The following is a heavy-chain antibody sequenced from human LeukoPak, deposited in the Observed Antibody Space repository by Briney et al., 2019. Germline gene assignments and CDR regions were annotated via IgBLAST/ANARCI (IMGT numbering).Heavy chain of an antibody. CDR3: ARHPMIVVVFDY. CDR1: GYTFTSYG. CDR2: ISAYSGNT. Sequence: ASLKVSPKASGYTFTSYGTGSVPHTPRQRLGWMGWISAYSGNTNYAQKLQGRVTMTTDTSTSTADMELRSLRSDDTAVYYCARHPMIVVVFDYWGQGTLVTVSS. J-gene: IGHJ4*02. D-gene: IGHD3-22*01. V-gene: IGHV1-18*01.